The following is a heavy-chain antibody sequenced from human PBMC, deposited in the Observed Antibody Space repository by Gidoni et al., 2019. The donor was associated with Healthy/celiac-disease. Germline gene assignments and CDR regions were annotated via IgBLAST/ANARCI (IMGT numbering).Heavy chain of an antibody. Sequence: EVQLLESGGGLVQPGGSLRLSCAASGFPFSSYAMSWVRQAPGKGLEWVSAISGSGGSTYYADSVKGRFTISRDNSKNTLYLQMNSLRAEDTAVYYCAGGYGDYVGWYYYGMDVWGQGTTVTVSS. V-gene: IGHV3-23*01. D-gene: IGHD4-17*01. CDR1: GFPFSSYA. CDR3: AGGYGDYVGWYYYGMDV. CDR2: ISGSGGST. J-gene: IGHJ6*02.